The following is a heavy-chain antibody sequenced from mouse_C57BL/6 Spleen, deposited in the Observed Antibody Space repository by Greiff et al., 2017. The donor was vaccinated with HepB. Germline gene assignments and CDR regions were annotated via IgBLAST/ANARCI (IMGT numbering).Heavy chain of an antibody. D-gene: IGHD4-1*01. V-gene: IGHV1-12*01. CDR3: ARGNWANGYFDY. J-gene: IGHJ2*01. CDR2: IYPGNGDT. Sequence: QVQLKESGAELVRPGASVKMSCKASGYTFTSYNMHWVKQTPRQGLEWIGAIYPGNGDTSYNQKFKGKATLTVDKSSSTAYMQLSSLTSEDSAVYFCARGNWANGYFDYWGQGTTLTVSS. CDR1: GYTFTSYN.